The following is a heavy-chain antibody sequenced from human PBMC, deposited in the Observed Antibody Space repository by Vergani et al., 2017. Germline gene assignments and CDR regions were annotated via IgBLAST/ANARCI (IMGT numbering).Heavy chain of an antibody. D-gene: IGHD3-22*01. CDR2: IYYRGST. Sequence: QVQLQESGPGLVKPSETLSLTCTVSGGSISSYYWSWIRQPPGKGLEWIGYIYYRGSTNYNPSLKSRVTISVDTSKNQFSLKLSTVTAADTAGYYCARERYDSRGLVATPVGYWGQGTLVTVSS. J-gene: IGHJ4*02. CDR1: GGSISSYY. CDR3: ARERYDSRGLVATPVGY. V-gene: IGHV4-59*01.